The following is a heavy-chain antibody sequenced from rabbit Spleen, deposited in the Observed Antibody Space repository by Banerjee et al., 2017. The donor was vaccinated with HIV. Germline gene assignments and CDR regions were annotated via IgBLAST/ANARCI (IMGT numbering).Heavy chain of an antibody. J-gene: IGHJ4*01. V-gene: IGHV1S45*01. CDR3: ARWDNDVNYYQRNL. CDR2: IGTGGGST. CDR1: GFSFTSGYY. Sequence: QQQLVESGGGLVKPEGSLTLTCTASGFSFTSGYYMCWVRQAPGKGLEWIACIGTGGGSTYYASWAKGRFTISKTSSTTVTLQMTSLTAADTATYFCARWDNDVNYYQRNLWGPGTLVTVS. D-gene: IGHD1-1*01.